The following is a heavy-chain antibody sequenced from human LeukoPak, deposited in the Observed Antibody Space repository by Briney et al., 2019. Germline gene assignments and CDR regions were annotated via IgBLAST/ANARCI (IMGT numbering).Heavy chain of an antibody. Sequence: PGGSLRLSCAAAGFNFRNSAMSWFRQAPGKGLEWVANIKQDGSEKYYVDSVKGRFTISRDNAKNSLYLQMNSLRAEDTAVYYCARDHASYYDFWSGYYTDYYYMDVWGKGTTVTVSS. J-gene: IGHJ6*03. V-gene: IGHV3-7*01. CDR1: GFNFRNSA. D-gene: IGHD3-3*01. CDR3: ARDHASYYDFWSGYYTDYYYMDV. CDR2: IKQDGSEK.